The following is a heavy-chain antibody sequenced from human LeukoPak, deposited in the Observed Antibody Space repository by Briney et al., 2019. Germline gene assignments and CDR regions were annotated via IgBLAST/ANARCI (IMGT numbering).Heavy chain of an antibody. D-gene: IGHD7-27*01. CDR3: ASATGDKGGYFDS. CDR1: GFNFGGYW. CDR2: IRYDGSET. J-gene: IGHJ4*02. V-gene: IGHV3-7*01. Sequence: GGSLRLSCAASGFNFGGYWMSWVRHAPGKGLERVANIRYDGSETFYGDSVKGRFTVSRDNAKNSLYLQMNSLSVEDTGVYYCASATGDKGGYFDSWGQGAQVTVSS.